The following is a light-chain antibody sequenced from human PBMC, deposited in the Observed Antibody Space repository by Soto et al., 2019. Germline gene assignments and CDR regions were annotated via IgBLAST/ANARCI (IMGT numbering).Light chain of an antibody. CDR2: RND. CDR1: ISNIGNNY. V-gene: IGLV1-47*01. Sequence: QSVLTQPSSVSGTPGQGVTISCSGSISNIGNNYVYWFQQLPGTAPKVLTNRNDQRPSGVPDRFSGSKSGTSASLAISGLRSEDEDDYYCAAWDDTVSSYVFGTGTKVTVL. CDR3: AAWDDTVSSYV. J-gene: IGLJ1*01.